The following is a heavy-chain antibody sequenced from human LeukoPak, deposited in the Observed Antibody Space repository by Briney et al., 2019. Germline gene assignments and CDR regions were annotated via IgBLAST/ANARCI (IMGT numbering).Heavy chain of an antibody. CDR3: AKDDYGNPGS. J-gene: IGHJ4*02. CDR1: GFTFSSYS. V-gene: IGHV3-23*01. CDR2: ISDSGGRA. D-gene: IGHD4-17*01. Sequence: GGSLRLSCAASGFTFSSYSMNWVRQAPGKGLEWVSGISDSGGRAHYADSVKGRFTISRDNSKNTLSLEMNSLRVEDTAVYYCAKDDYGNPGSWGQGTLVTVSS.